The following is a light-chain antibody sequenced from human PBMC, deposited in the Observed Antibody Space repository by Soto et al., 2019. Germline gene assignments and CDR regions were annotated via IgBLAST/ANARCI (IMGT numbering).Light chain of an antibody. J-gene: IGKJ1*01. Sequence: DIVMTQSPDSLAVSLGERATINCKSSQSVLYSSNNKNYLTWYQQKPGQPPKLLIYWASTRESGVPDRCSGSGSGTDFTLTISSQQAEDVAVYYCQQYYSTPWTFGQGTKVEIK. CDR1: QSVLYSSNNKNY. V-gene: IGKV4-1*01. CDR2: WAS. CDR3: QQYYSTPWT.